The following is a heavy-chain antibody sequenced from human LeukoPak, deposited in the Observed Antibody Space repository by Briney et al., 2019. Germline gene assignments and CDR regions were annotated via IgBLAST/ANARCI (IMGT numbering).Heavy chain of an antibody. CDR2: IRSIANSYAT. J-gene: IGHJ4*02. V-gene: IGHV3-73*01. CDR3: ASPYCSDGVCYPGY. D-gene: IGHD2-8*01. CDR1: GFTFSGSA. Sequence: GGSLRLSCAASGFTFSGSAMHWVRQPSGKGMEWVGRIRSIANSYATAYAASVTGRFTISRDDSKNTAYLQMNSLETEDTAVYYFASPYCSDGVCYPGYWGQGALVTVSS.